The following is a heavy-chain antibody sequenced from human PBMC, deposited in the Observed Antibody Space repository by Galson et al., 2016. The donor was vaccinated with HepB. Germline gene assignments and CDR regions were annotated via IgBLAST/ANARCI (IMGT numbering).Heavy chain of an antibody. CDR2: INAGNGNT. CDR3: ARVITLGQWLAPYDY. V-gene: IGHV1-3*01. CDR1: GYTFTSYA. J-gene: IGHJ4*02. D-gene: IGHD6-19*01. Sequence: SVKVSCKASGYTFTSYAIHWVRQAPGQRLEWMGWINAGNGNTKYSQKFQGRVTITRDTSASTVYMELSSLRSEDTAIFYFARVITLGQWLAPYDYWGQGTLVTVSS.